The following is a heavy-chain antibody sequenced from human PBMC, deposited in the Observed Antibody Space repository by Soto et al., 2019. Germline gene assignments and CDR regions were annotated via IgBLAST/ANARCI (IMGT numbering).Heavy chain of an antibody. V-gene: IGHV3-30*18. CDR2: ISYDGSNK. J-gene: IGHJ5*02. CDR3: AKQYYYDSSGYPLGP. Sequence: GSLRLSCAASGFTFSSYGMHWVRQAPGKGLEWVAVISYDGSNKYYADSVKGRFTISRDNSKNTLYLQMNSLRAEDTSVYYCAKQYYYDSSGYPLGPWGQGTLVTVSS. D-gene: IGHD3-22*01. CDR1: GFTFSSYG.